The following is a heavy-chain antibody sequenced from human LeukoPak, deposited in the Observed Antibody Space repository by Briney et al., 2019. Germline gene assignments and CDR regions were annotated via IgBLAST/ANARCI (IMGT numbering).Heavy chain of an antibody. CDR2: VTGSGATT. Sequence: GGSLSLSCAGSGFTFSAYAMTWVRQAPGKGLERVSGVTGSGATTYYADSGKGRFTISRDNSNYTVYLQMTSLRAYDAAVYYCAKDLGSYYYNYYMDVWGTGTPVTVSS. CDR3: AKDLGSYYYNYYMDV. CDR1: GFTFSAYA. J-gene: IGHJ6*03. V-gene: IGHV3-23*01.